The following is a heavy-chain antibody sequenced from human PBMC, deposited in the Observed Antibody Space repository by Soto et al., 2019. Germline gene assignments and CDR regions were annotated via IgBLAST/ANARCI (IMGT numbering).Heavy chain of an antibody. Sequence: EVQLVESGGGLVQPGRSLRLSCGASGFTFDDYAMHWVRQAPGKGLEWVSGISWNSGSIGYADSVKGRFTISRDNAKNSLYLQMNSLRAEDTALYYCAKDIGYCSGGSCYDDAFDIWGQGTMVTVSS. CDR2: ISWNSGSI. V-gene: IGHV3-9*01. D-gene: IGHD2-15*01. CDR1: GFTFDDYA. CDR3: AKDIGYCSGGSCYDDAFDI. J-gene: IGHJ3*02.